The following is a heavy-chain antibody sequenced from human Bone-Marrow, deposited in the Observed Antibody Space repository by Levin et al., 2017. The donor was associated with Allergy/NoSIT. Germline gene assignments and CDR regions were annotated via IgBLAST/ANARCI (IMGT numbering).Heavy chain of an antibody. J-gene: IGHJ4*02. CDR1: GVTFTDYY. D-gene: IGHD1-26*01. V-gene: IGHV3-11*01. Sequence: GGSLRLSCVVSGVTFTDYYMSWIRQAPGKGLEWVSLISSSGSLTYYADSVKGRFTISRDNAKNSVYLEMNSLRVEDTAVYYCPRARWWDKTNGLDDWGQGTLVTVSS. CDR3: PRARWWDKTNGLDD. CDR2: ISSSGSLT.